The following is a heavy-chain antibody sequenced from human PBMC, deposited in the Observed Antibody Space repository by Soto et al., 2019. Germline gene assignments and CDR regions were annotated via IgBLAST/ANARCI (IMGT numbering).Heavy chain of an antibody. D-gene: IGHD1-26*01. CDR1: GYTFTSYY. V-gene: IGHV1-2*04. CDR2: INPSGGGT. Sequence: GASVKVSCKASGYTFTSYYMHWVRQAPGQGLEWMGIINPSGGGTNYAQKFQGWVTMTRDTSISTAYMELSRLRSDDTAVYYFASAKTSGPGGGTTTSFDYWGQGTLVTVSS. J-gene: IGHJ4*02. CDR3: ASAKTSGPGGGTTTSFDY.